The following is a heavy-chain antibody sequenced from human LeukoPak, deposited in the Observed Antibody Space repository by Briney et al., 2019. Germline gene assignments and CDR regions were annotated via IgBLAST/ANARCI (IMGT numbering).Heavy chain of an antibody. CDR1: GFTFTNTW. CDR2: ISGSGGST. CDR3: ANSDTAMSSVDY. Sequence: GGSLRLSCAASGFTFTNTWMNWVRQAPGKGLEWVSAISGSGGSTYYADSVKGRFTISRDNSKNTLYLQMNSLRAEDTAVYYCANSDTAMSSVDYWGQGTLVTVSS. V-gene: IGHV3-23*01. D-gene: IGHD5-18*01. J-gene: IGHJ4*02.